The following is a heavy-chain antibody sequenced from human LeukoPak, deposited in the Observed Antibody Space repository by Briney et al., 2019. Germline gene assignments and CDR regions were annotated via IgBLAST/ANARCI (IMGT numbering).Heavy chain of an antibody. Sequence: GGSLRLSCAASGFTFTSYAMSWVRQAPGKGLEWVSAISGSGGSTNYADSVKGRFTISRDNSKNTLYLQMNSLRAEDTAIYYCAISPYYDCASCYQKTTPIVSWGQGTLVTVSS. J-gene: IGHJ4*02. D-gene: IGHD3-16*01. V-gene: IGHV3-23*01. CDR2: ISGSGGST. CDR1: GFTFTSYA. CDR3: AISPYYDCASCYQKTTPIVS.